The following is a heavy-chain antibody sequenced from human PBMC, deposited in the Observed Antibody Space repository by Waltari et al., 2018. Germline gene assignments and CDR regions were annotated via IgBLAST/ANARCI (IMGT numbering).Heavy chain of an antibody. CDR2: ISYNERNI. V-gene: IGHV3-30*04. CDR3: ARDYCDRTNCHGMDV. J-gene: IGHJ6*02. Sequence: QVQLVESGGGVVQPGRSLRLSCTASEFTFSSYAMHWVRQAPGKGLEWVAVISYNERNIYSGDSVKGRFTISRDNSKKMLYLQMNSLIIEDTAVYYCARDYCDRTNCHGMDVWGQGTTVTVSS. CDR1: EFTFSSYA. D-gene: IGHD3-22*01.